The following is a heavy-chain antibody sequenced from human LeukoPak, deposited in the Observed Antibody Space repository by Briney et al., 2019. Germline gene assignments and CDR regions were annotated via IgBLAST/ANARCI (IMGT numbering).Heavy chain of an antibody. CDR2: IYYSGST. V-gene: IGHV4-59*01. J-gene: IGHJ4*02. Sequence: SETLSLTCTVSGGSISSYYWSWIRQPPGKGLEWIGYIYYSGSTNYNPSLKSRVTISVDTSKNQFSLKLSSVTAADTAVYYCAREGDWLLGQTASFDYWGQGTLVTVSS. CDR3: AREGDWLLGQTASFDY. D-gene: IGHD3-9*01. CDR1: GGSISSYY.